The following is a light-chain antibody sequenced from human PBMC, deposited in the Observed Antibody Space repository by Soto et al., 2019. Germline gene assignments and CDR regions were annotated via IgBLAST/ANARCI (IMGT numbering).Light chain of an antibody. J-gene: IGKJ5*01. CDR3: QQSNNWPIP. V-gene: IGKV3D-15*01. CDR1: QSVSSSY. CDR2: GAS. Sequence: ELVVTQCPATMSVSPGERATLSCRASQSVSSSYLAWYQQKPGQAPRLLIYGASSRATGIPDRFSGSGSGTDFTLTISSLQSEDFEVYYCQQSNNWPIPFGQGTRLEIK.